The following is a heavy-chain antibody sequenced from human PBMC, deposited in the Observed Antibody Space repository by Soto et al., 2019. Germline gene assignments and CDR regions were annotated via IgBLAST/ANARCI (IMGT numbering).Heavy chain of an antibody. CDR2: IYSSGST. CDR3: ARDRSASSGYHYYFDY. D-gene: IGHD3-22*01. V-gene: IGHV4-30-4*01. CDR1: GGSISSGDYY. Sequence: QVQLQESGPGLVKPSQTLSLTCTVSGGSISSGDYYWSWIRQPPGKGLEWIGYIYSSGSTYYNPSLKSPFTISIDTSKNQFSLRLSSVTAADTAVYYCARDRSASSGYHYYFDYWGQGTLVTVSS. J-gene: IGHJ4*02.